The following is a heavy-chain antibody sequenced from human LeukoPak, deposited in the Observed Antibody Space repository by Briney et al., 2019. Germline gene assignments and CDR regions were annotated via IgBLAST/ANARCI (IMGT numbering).Heavy chain of an antibody. V-gene: IGHV3-53*04. CDR3: VRVPLHPTISHFDL. D-gene: IGHD1-14*01. J-gene: IGHJ4*02. CDR2: IYNDGRT. Sequence: GGSLTLSCAASGFTVSTNYMSWVRLAPGKGLDWVSVIYNDGRTFYADSVKGRFTMSRHNSKNTLYLQMDSLRVEDTAVYYCVRVPLHPTISHFDLWGQGTLVTVSS. CDR1: GFTVSTNY.